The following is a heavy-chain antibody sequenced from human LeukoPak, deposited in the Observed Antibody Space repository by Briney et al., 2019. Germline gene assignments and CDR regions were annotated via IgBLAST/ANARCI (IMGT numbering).Heavy chain of an antibody. CDR2: IYYSGST. Sequence: SETLSLTCTVSGGSISSYYWSWIRQPPGKGLEWIGYIYYSGSTNYNPSLKSRVTISVDTSKNQFSLKLSSVTAADTAVYYCASRDGYNHGFDYWGQGTLVTVSS. V-gene: IGHV4-59*12. D-gene: IGHD5-24*01. CDR1: GGSISSYY. CDR3: ASRDGYNHGFDY. J-gene: IGHJ4*02.